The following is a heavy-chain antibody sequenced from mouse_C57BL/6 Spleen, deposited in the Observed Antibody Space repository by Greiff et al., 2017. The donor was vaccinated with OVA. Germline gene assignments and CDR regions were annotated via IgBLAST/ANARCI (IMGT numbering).Heavy chain of an antibody. J-gene: IGHJ2*01. Sequence: QVQLQQSGPELVKPGASVKISCKASGYAFSSSWMNWVKQRPGKGLEWIGRIYPGDGDTNYNGKFKGKATLTADKSSSTAYMQLSSLTSEDSAVYFCAREYGSYYFDYWGQGTTLTVSS. D-gene: IGHD2-10*02. CDR1: GYAFSSSW. CDR2: IYPGDGDT. CDR3: AREYGSYYFDY. V-gene: IGHV1-82*01.